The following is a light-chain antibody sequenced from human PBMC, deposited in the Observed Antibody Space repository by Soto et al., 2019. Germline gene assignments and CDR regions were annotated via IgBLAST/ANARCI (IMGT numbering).Light chain of an antibody. J-gene: IGLJ1*01. Sequence: QSALTQPASVSGSPGQSITISCTGISSDVGGYNYVSWYQQHPGKAPKLMIYEVSNRPAGVSNRSSGSKSGNTASLTISGLQAEDKADYYCSSYTISSPHYVLGTGTKLTVL. CDR2: EVS. CDR3: SSYTISSPHYV. CDR1: SSDVGGYNY. V-gene: IGLV2-14*01.